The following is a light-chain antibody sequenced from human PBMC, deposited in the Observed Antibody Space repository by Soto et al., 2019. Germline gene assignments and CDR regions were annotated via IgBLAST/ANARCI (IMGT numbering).Light chain of an antibody. CDR2: GAS. Sequence: EIVLTQSPGTLSLSPGERATLSCRASQSVSSSFLAWYQQKPGQAPRLLIYGASIRATGIPDRFSGSGSGTDFTLTTSRLEPEDFAVYYCQQYGTSPTFGPGTKVDIK. J-gene: IGKJ3*01. CDR3: QQYGTSPT. CDR1: QSVSSSF. V-gene: IGKV3-20*01.